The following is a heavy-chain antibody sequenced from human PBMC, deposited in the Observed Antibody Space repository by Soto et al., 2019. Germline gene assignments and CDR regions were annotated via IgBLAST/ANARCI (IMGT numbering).Heavy chain of an antibody. CDR3: ADRCHPDLYYYDSSGYYFDAFDI. V-gene: IGHV3-23*01. CDR1: GFTFSSYA. Sequence: GGSLRLSCAASGFTFSSYAMSWVRQAPGKGLEWVSAISGSGGSTYYADSVKGRFTISRDNSKNTLYLQMNSLRAEDTAVYYCADRCHPDLYYYDSSGYYFDAFDIWGQGTMVTVSS. J-gene: IGHJ3*02. CDR2: ISGSGGST. D-gene: IGHD3-22*01.